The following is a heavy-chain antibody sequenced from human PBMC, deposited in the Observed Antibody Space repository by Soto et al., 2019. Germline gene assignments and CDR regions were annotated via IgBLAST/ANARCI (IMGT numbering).Heavy chain of an antibody. CDR2: IYWDDDK. J-gene: IGHJ4*02. CDR1: GFSLSTSGVG. V-gene: IGHV2-5*02. D-gene: IGHD3-10*01. CDR3: AHRRRYSAFGHYYGSGSYYDYFDY. Sequence: QITLKESGPTLVKPTQTLTLTCTFSGFSLSTSGVGVGWIRQPPGKALEWLALIYWDDDKRYSPSLKSRLTITKDTSKNQVVLTMTNMDPVDTATYYCAHRRRYSAFGHYYGSGSYYDYFDYWGQGTLVTVSS.